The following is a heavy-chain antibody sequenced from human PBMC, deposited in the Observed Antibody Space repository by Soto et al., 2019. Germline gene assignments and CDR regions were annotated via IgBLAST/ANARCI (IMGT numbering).Heavy chain of an antibody. J-gene: IGHJ6*02. V-gene: IGHV3-48*01. CDR3: ARDLSYLDV. CDR1: GFTFSRYA. Sequence: GGSLRLSCAASGFTFSRYAMNWVRQAPGKGLEWLAYISSSGSTIFYADSVKGRLTISRDNAKNSVNLQMNSLRVEDTAVYYCARDLSYLDVWGQGTTVTVSS. CDR2: ISSSGSTI. D-gene: IGHD3-10*01.